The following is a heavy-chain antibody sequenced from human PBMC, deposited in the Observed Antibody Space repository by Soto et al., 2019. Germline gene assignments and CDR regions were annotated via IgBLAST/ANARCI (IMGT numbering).Heavy chain of an antibody. J-gene: IGHJ4*02. CDR3: ARAGVDYYFDY. D-gene: IGHD3-3*01. V-gene: IGHV4-39*07. CDR1: GGSISSSSYC. Sequence: SETLSLTCTVSGGSISSSSYCWGWIRQPPGKGLEWIGNIYYSGSTYYNPSLKSRVTISVDTSKNQFSLKLSSVTAADTAVYYCARAGVDYYFDYWGQGTLVTVSS. CDR2: IYYSGST.